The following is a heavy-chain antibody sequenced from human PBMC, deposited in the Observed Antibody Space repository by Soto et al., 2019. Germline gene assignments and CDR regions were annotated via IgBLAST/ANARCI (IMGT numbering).Heavy chain of an antibody. Sequence: KPSETLSLTCTVSGGSISSGDYYWSWIRQPPGKGLEWIGYIYYSGSTYYNPSLKSRVTISVDTSKNQFSLKLSSVTAADTAVYYCAREGIAAADAQYNWFDPWGQGTLVTVSS. V-gene: IGHV4-30-4*01. D-gene: IGHD6-13*01. CDR2: IYYSGST. J-gene: IGHJ5*02. CDR3: AREGIAAADAQYNWFDP. CDR1: GGSISSGDYY.